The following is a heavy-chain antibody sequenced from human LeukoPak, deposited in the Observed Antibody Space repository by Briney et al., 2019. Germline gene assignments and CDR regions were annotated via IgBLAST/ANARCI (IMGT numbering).Heavy chain of an antibody. CDR3: ARLLSGDSLYYYYGMDV. D-gene: IGHD7-27*01. J-gene: IGHJ6*02. Sequence: GESLKISCKGSGYSFTSYWIGWVRQMPGKGLEWMGIIYPGDSDTRYSPSFQGQVTISADKSISTAYLQWSSLQASDTAIYYCARLLSGDSLYYYYGMDVWGQGTTVTVSS. V-gene: IGHV5-51*01. CDR1: GYSFTSYW. CDR2: IYPGDSDT.